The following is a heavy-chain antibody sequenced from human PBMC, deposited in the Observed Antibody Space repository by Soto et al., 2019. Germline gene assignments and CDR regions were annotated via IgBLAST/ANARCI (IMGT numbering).Heavy chain of an antibody. J-gene: IGHJ4*02. CDR1: GVSIRHSHW. V-gene: IGHV4-4*02. Sequence: KPSEPLSLTSTVNGVSIRHSHWWSWDRQPLGPGLTWLGEIHHSGSTKFNPSLKSRVTISVDKSKSQFSLKLSSVTAADTAIYYCARDVGFFYDDSPAGHFDFWGQGTLVTVSS. CDR2: IHHSGST. CDR3: ARDVGFFYDDSPAGHFDF. D-gene: IGHD3-22*01.